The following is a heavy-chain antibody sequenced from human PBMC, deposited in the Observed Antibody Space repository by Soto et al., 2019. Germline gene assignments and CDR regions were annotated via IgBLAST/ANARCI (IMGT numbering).Heavy chain of an antibody. D-gene: IGHD5-18*01. J-gene: IGHJ3*02. CDR3: ARGARDTTMIPHDI. V-gene: IGHV3-21*06. CDR2: ISSRSSHI. Sequence: EVQLVESGGGLVKPGGSLRLSCAASGFTFRIYSMNWVRQAPGKGLEWVSSISSRSSHIYHADSVKGRFTISRDNAKNSLYLQMNSLRAEDTAVYYCARGARDTTMIPHDIWGQGTMFTVSS. CDR1: GFTFRIYS.